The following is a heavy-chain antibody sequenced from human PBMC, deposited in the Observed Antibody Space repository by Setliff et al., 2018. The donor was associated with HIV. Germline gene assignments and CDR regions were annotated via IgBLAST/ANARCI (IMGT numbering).Heavy chain of an antibody. Sequence: SETLSLTCTVSGGSISSYYWSWIRQPPGERLEWIGYIYTSDTPNYSPSLKSRITISLDTSKRQFSLTMTSVTAADTAVYYCARGLSSQTYWGTRPLGLDYWGQGSLVTVSS. CDR2: IYTSDTP. D-gene: IGHD2-2*01. CDR1: GGSISSYY. J-gene: IGHJ4*02. V-gene: IGHV4-4*08. CDR3: ARGLSSQTYWGTRPLGLDY.